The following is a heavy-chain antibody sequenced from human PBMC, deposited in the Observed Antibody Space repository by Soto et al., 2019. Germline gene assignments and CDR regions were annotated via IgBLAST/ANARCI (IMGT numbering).Heavy chain of an antibody. CDR3: ARSWVTGKGGIDV. CDR1: GYTFTSYG. V-gene: IGHV1-18*01. D-gene: IGHD3-16*01. J-gene: IGHJ6*02. Sequence: EASVKVSCNASGYTFTSYGLSWVRQAPGQGLEWMGWINGYTGNTNYAQKFQGRVTMTTDTSTNTAYLDLWTLISDDTAVYYCARSWVTGKGGIDVWGQGTTVTVSS. CDR2: INGYTGNT.